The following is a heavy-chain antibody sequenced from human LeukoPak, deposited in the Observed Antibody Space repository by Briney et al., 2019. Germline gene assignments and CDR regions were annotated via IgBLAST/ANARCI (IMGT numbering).Heavy chain of an antibody. CDR2: IYYSGST. D-gene: IGHD4-17*01. V-gene: IGHV4-39*07. CDR1: GGSISSSSYY. CDR3: ARDYGDSRNYNWFDP. J-gene: IGHJ5*02. Sequence: SETLSLTCTVSGGSISSSSYYWGWIRQPPGKGLEWIGSIYYSGSTYYNPSLKSRVTISVDTSKNQFSLELTFVTAADTAVYYCARDYGDSRNYNWFDPWGQGTLVTVSS.